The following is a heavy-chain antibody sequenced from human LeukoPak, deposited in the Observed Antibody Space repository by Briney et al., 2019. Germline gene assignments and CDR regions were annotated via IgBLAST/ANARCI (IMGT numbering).Heavy chain of an antibody. CDR2: ISYSGST. CDR1: GGSISSYY. D-gene: IGHD3-10*01. Sequence: SETLSLTRTVSGGSISSYYWSWIRQPPGKGLEWIGYISYSGSTNYNPSLKSRVTISVDTSRNQFSLKLSSVTAADTAVYYCARGRLGGLGSYYNVLDYWGQGTLVTVSS. CDR3: ARGRLGGLGSYYNVLDY. V-gene: IGHV4-59*01. J-gene: IGHJ4*02.